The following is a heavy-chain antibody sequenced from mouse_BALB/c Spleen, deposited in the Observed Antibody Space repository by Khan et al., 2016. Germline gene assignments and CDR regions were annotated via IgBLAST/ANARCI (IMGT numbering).Heavy chain of an antibody. CDR2: IDPANGNT. CDR3: ARGDPYYAMDY. CDR1: GFNIKDTY. J-gene: IGHJ4*01. V-gene: IGHV14-3*02. D-gene: IGHD3-3*01. Sequence: VQLQQSGAELVKPGASVKLSCTAPGFNIKDTYMHWVKQRPEQGLEWIGRIDPANGNTKYDPKFQGKATITADTSSNTAYLQLSSLTSEDTAVXCCARGDPYYAMDYWGQGTSVTVSS.